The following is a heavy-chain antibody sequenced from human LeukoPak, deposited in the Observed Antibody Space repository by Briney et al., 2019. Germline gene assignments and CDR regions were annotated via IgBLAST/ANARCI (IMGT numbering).Heavy chain of an antibody. CDR1: GGSTSNSY. Sequence: PSETLSLTCTVSGGSTSNSYWGWIRQPPGKGLEWIGYISYSGSTDYNPSLKSRVTISVDTSKDQFSLKLSSVTAADTAVYFCARVMRFCGGNRCYEGYFYYYMDVWGKGTTVTVSS. CDR2: ISYSGST. J-gene: IGHJ6*03. CDR3: ARVMRFCGGNRCYEGYFYYYMDV. V-gene: IGHV4-59*01. D-gene: IGHD2-21*01.